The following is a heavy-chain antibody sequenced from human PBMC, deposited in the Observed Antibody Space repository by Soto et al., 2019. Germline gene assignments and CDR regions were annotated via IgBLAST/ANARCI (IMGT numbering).Heavy chain of an antibody. CDR2: INHSGST. Sequence: SETLSLTCAVYGGSFSGYYWSWIRQPPGKGLEWIGEINHSGSTNYNPSLKSRVTISVDTSKNQFSLKLSSVTAADTAVYYCARSPPRTPYCSGGSCYSPRNWFDPWGQGTLVTVSS. CDR3: ARSPPRTPYCSGGSCYSPRNWFDP. D-gene: IGHD2-15*01. V-gene: IGHV4-34*01. CDR1: GGSFSGYY. J-gene: IGHJ5*02.